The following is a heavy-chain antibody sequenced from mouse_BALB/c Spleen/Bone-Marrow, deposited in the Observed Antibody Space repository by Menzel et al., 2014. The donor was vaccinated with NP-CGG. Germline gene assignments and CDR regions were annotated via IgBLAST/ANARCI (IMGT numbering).Heavy chain of an antibody. V-gene: IGHV1S81*02. Sequence: VELQESGPDLVKPGASVKLSCKASGYTFSSYYMYWVKQRPGQGLEWIGEINPSNGGTKFNEKFKSKATLTVDKSSSTAYMQLSNLTSEDSAVYYCTRSNYGYWYFDVWGAGTTVNVSS. J-gene: IGHJ1*01. CDR3: TRSNYGYWYFDV. CDR1: GYTFSSYY. CDR2: INPSNGGT. D-gene: IGHD1-1*01.